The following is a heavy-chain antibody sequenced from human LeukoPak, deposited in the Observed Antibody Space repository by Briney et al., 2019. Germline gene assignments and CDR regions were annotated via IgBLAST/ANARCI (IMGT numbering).Heavy chain of an antibody. J-gene: IGHJ4*02. Sequence: SETLSLTCTVSGDSISTYYWSWIRQPAGKGLEWIGRIHISVATNSNPSLKSRVTMSVDTSKNQFSLKLSSVTAADTAMYYCARDSPEAVAARAFDFWGQGTLVTVSS. D-gene: IGHD6-19*01. CDR1: GDSISTYY. CDR2: IHISVAT. CDR3: ARDSPEAVAARAFDF. V-gene: IGHV4-4*07.